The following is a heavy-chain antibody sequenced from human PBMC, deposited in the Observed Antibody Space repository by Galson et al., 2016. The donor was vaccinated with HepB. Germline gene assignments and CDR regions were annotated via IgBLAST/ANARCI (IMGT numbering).Heavy chain of an antibody. Sequence: SLRLSCAASGFAFSAYGMTWVRQAPRKGLEWVAAISTSGGSTDYADSVRGRFTISRDNSKNMLYLQMNSLRAEDSALYYCAKGTTRLGDNWGQGARVTVSS. V-gene: IGHV3-23*01. CDR2: ISTSGGST. CDR3: AKGTTRLGDN. J-gene: IGHJ4*02. CDR1: GFAFSAYG. D-gene: IGHD4-11*01.